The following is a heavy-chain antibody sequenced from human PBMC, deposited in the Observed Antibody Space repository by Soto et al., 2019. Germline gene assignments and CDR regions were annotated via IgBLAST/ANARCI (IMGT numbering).Heavy chain of an antibody. CDR3: ARYTKDYPYYNILTGYQPFDY. CDR2: ISASNGNT. V-gene: IGHV1-18*01. Sequence: QVQLVQSGAEVKKPGASVTVSCKASGYAFTSHGISWVRQAPGQGLEWMGWISASNGNTNYAQKLQVRLTMTTDTPTSTAYMELRSLRSDDTAVYYCARYTKDYPYYNILTGYQPFDYWGQGTLVTISS. J-gene: IGHJ4*02. D-gene: IGHD3-9*01. CDR1: GYAFTSHG.